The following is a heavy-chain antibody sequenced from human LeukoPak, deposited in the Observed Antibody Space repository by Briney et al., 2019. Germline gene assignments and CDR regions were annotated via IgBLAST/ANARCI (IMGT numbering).Heavy chain of an antibody. CDR2: INHSGST. J-gene: IGHJ4*02. D-gene: IGHD5-12*01. CDR1: GGSFSNYY. Sequence: SETLSLTCAVYGGSFSNYYWTWIRQPPGQGLEWIGEINHSGSTNYNPSLKSRVTISADTSKNQFSLKVNSVTAADTAVYYCARAQDLVAPYYFDYWGQGTLVTVSS. V-gene: IGHV4-34*01. CDR3: ARAQDLVAPYYFDY.